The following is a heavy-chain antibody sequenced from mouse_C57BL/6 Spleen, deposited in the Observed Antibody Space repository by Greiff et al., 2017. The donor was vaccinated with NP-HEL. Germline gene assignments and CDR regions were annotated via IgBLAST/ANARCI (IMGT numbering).Heavy chain of an antibody. CDR2: IYPSDSET. D-gene: IGHD2-5*01. J-gene: IGHJ3*01. CDR1: GYTFTSYW. Sequence: QVQLQQPGAELVRPGSSVKLSCKASGYTFTSYWMDWVKQRPGQGLEWIGNIYPSDSETHYNQKFKDKATLTVDKSSSTAYMQLSSLTSEDSAVYYCARRGYSNGFAYWGQGTLVTVSA. V-gene: IGHV1-61*01. CDR3: ARRGYSNGFAY.